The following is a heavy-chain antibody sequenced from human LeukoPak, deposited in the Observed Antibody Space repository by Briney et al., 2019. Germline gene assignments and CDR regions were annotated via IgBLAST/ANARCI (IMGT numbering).Heavy chain of an antibody. CDR1: GGSISSYY. CDR2: IYYSGST. CDR3: ARAPLTGYPNWFDP. D-gene: IGHD3-9*01. J-gene: IGHJ5*02. Sequence: PSETLSLTCTVSGGSISSYYWSWIRQPPGKGLEWIAYIYYSGSTNYNPSLKSRVTISVDTSKNQFSLKLSSVTAADTAVYYCARAPLTGYPNWFDPWGQGTLVTVSS. V-gene: IGHV4-59*08.